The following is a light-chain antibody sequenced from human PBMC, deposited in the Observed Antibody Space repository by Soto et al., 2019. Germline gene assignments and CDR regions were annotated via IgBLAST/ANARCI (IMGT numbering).Light chain of an antibody. V-gene: IGKV3-15*01. CDR3: QHYNNRPPWT. Sequence: SVLTQSRATLSVYPGERATLPCRARQSDSSSLAWYQQKPGQAPRPLLYDAFNRATGIPARFSGSGSGTEFTLTISSLQSEDFAIYYCQHYNNRPPWTFGQGAKADI. J-gene: IGKJ1*01. CDR1: QSDSSS. CDR2: DAF.